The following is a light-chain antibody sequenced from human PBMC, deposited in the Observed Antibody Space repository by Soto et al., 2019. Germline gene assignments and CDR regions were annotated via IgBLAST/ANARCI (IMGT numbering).Light chain of an antibody. Sequence: QSALAQPASVSGSPGQSITISCTGTSSDVGGYNYVSWYQQHPGKAPKLMIYEVSNRPSGVSNRFSGSKSGHTASLTISGLQSEDEADYFCTSYTSSTALDAFGTGTQVTVL. CDR2: EVS. CDR1: SSDVGGYNY. J-gene: IGLJ1*01. V-gene: IGLV2-14*01. CDR3: TSYTSSTALDA.